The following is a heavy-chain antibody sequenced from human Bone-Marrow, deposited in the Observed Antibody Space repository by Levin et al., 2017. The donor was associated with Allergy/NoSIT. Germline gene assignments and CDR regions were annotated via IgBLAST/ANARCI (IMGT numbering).Heavy chain of an antibody. CDR3: ARGIIGDVRVAHKEAFDI. Sequence: GGSLRLSCTVSGFTFSIYSINWVRQAPGKGLEWVSSISSSGSDMYYVDSVKGRFTISRDNAKNSLTLQMNSLRAQDTAVYYCARGIIGDVRVAHKEAFDIWGQGTMVSVSS. CDR1: GFTFSIYS. J-gene: IGHJ3*02. D-gene: IGHD2-8*02. V-gene: IGHV3-21*01. CDR2: ISSSGSDM.